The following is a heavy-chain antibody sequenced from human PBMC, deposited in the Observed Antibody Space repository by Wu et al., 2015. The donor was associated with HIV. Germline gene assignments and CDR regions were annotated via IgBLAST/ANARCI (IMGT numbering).Heavy chain of an antibody. V-gene: IGHV1-69*05. J-gene: IGHJ4*02. Sequence: QVQLVQSGAEMKKPGSSVKVSCKPSGGTFSNYAISWVRQAPGQGLEWMGGIIPIFGTAHYAQKFQDRVQARVTITSDESTSTANISLSSLRSDDTAVYYCAKSAYCGGDCYSRFDSWGQGTLVTVSS. D-gene: IGHD2-21*01. CDR2: IIPIFGTA. CDR3: AKSAYCGGDCYSRFDS. CDR1: GGTFSNYA.